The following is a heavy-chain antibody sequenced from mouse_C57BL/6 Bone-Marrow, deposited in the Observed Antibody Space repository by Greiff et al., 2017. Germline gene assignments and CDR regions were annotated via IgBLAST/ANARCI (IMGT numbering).Heavy chain of an antibody. Sequence: VKLMESGAELVRPGTSVKMSCKASGYTFTNYWIGWAKQRPGHGLEWIGDIYPGGGYTNYNEKFKGKSTLTVDKSSSTAYMQLSSLTSEDSAVYYCARSEGLLDYWGQGTTLTVSS. V-gene: IGHV1-63*01. D-gene: IGHD2-4*01. CDR1: GYTFTNYW. CDR3: ARSEGLLDY. J-gene: IGHJ2*01. CDR2: IYPGGGYT.